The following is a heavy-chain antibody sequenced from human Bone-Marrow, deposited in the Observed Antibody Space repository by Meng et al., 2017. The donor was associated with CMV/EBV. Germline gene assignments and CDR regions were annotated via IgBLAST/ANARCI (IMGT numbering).Heavy chain of an antibody. J-gene: IGHJ6*02. CDR3: ARESDGSGRYGDYYGMDV. CDR1: GGSISSSSYF. V-gene: IGHV4-39*07. D-gene: IGHD3-10*01. Sequence: SETLSLTCTVSGGSISSSSYFWGWIRQPPGKGLEWIGSFYYSGSTYYNPSLKSRVTISVDTSKNQFSLRLSSVTAADTAVYYCARESDGSGRYGDYYGMDVCGQGTTVTVSS. CDR2: FYYSGST.